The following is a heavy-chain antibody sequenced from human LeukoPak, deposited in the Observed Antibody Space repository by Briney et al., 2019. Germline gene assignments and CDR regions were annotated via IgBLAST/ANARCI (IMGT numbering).Heavy chain of an antibody. J-gene: IGHJ6*02. CDR1: GGTFSSYA. CDR2: IIPILGIA. CDR3: AALVEMATIGEYYYYGMDV. Sequence: GASVKVSCKASGGTFSSYAISWVRQAPGQGLEWMGRIIPILGIANYAQKFQGRVTITADKSTSTAYMELSSLRSEDTAVYYCAALVEMATIGEYYYYGMDVWGQGTTVTVSS. V-gene: IGHV1-69*04. D-gene: IGHD5-24*01.